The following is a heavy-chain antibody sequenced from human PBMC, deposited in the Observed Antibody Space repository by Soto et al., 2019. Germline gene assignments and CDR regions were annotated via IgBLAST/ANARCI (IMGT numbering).Heavy chain of an antibody. J-gene: IGHJ6*02. D-gene: IGHD3-16*01. V-gene: IGHV3-48*01. Sequence: PGGSLRLSCAASGFTFSSYSMNWVRQAPGKGLEWVSYISSSSSTIYYADSVKGRFTISRDNAKNSLYLQMNSLRAEDTAVYYCARVKGRLKSVHGMDVWGQGTTVTVSS. CDR2: ISSSSSTI. CDR3: ARVKGRLKSVHGMDV. CDR1: GFTFSSYS.